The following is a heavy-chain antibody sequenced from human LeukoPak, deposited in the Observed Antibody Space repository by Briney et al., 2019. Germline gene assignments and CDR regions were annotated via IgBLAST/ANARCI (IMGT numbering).Heavy chain of an antibody. CDR1: GGSISGKY. CDR3: ARGHWAGTKTNWFDP. CDR2: IYYSGTT. V-gene: IGHV4-59*12. J-gene: IGHJ5*02. D-gene: IGHD1-7*01. Sequence: SETLSLTCTVSGGSISGKYWSWIRQTPGKGLEWVGYIYYSGTTKYNPSLKSRVTISVDTSKNQFSLKVSSVTAADTAVYYCARGHWAGTKTNWFDPWGQGTLVTVSS.